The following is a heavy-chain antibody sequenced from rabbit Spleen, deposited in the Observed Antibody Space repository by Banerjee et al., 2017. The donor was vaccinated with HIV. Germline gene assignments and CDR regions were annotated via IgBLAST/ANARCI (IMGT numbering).Heavy chain of an antibody. J-gene: IGHJ4*01. D-gene: IGHD1-1*01. CDR1: GFSFSNKAV. Sequence: QSLEESGGGLVKPGGTLTLTCTVSGFSFSNKAVMCWVRQAPGKGLEWIACINAITGKAVYASWAKGRFTFSKTSSTTVTLQMTSLTAADTATYFCAREVYASGSGVWDLWGQGTLVTVS. CDR3: AREVYASGSGVWDL. CDR2: INAITGKA. V-gene: IGHV1S40*01.